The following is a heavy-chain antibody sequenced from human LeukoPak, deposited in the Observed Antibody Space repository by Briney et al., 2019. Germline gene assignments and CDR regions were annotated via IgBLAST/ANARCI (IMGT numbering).Heavy chain of an antibody. V-gene: IGHV4-59*01. Sequence: SETLSLTCTVSGGSISSYYWSWIRQPPGKGLEWIGYIYYSGSTNYNPSLKSRVTISVDTSKNQFSLKLSSVTAADTAVYYCARVSGSSSPPNYYYGMDVWGQGTTVTVSS. CDR1: GGSISSYY. D-gene: IGHD6-13*01. CDR3: ARVSGSSSPPNYYYGMDV. J-gene: IGHJ6*02. CDR2: IYYSGST.